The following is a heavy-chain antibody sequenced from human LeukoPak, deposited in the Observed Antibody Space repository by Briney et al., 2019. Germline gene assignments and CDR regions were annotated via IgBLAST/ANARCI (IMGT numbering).Heavy chain of an antibody. CDR1: AGSISNHY. CDR3: ARDFGYFGAGSYLGWFDP. D-gene: IGHD3-10*01. CDR2: IYYSGST. V-gene: IGHV4-59*11. Sequence: SQTLSLTCTLSAGSISNHYWTCIRRPPGNGLEWIGHIYYSGSTTYHTSLRARATISVDTPKNQSSLKLSSVTPADTAAYYGARDFGYFGAGSYLGWFDPWGQGTLVTVSA. J-gene: IGHJ5*02.